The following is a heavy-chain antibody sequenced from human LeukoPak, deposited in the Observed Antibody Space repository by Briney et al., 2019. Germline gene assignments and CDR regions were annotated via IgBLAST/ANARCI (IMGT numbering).Heavy chain of an antibody. V-gene: IGHV1-2*02. J-gene: IGHJ4*02. CDR3: ARDFSGSYYKPATYFDH. D-gene: IGHD3-10*01. Sequence: ASVKVSCKASGYTFTGYYMHWVRQAPGQGLEWMGWINPNSGGTNYAQKFQGRVTMTRDTSISTAYMELSRLRSDDTAVYYCARDFSGSYYKPATYFDHWGQGNLVTVSS. CDR1: GYTFTGYY. CDR2: INPNSGGT.